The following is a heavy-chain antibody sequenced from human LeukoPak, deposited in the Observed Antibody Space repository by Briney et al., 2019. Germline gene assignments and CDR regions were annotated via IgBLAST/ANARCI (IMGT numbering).Heavy chain of an antibody. CDR3: ARAWDSHCSGGSCYTPSYYYYYYMDV. CDR2: IYYSGST. J-gene: IGHJ6*03. Sequence: PSETLSLTCTVSGGSISSYYWSWIRQPPGKGLEWIGYIYYSGSTNYNPSLKSRVTISVDTSKNQFSLKLSSVTAADTAVYYCARAWDSHCSGGSCYTPSYYYYYYMDVWGKGTTVTVSS. CDR1: GGSISSYY. D-gene: IGHD2-15*01. V-gene: IGHV4-59*01.